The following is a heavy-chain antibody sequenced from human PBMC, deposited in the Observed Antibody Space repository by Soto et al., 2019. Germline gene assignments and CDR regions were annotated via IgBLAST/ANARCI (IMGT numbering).Heavy chain of an antibody. CDR1: GFTFSSYG. J-gene: IGHJ5*02. Sequence: LRVSCAASGFTFSSYGMHWVRQAPGKGLEWVAVISYDGSNKYYADSVKGRFTISRDNSKNTLYLQMNSLRAEDTAVYYCAKGCIRFLEWLLASDWFDPWGQGTLVTVSS. CDR3: AKGCIRFLEWLLASDWFDP. D-gene: IGHD3-3*01. V-gene: IGHV3-30*18. CDR2: ISYDGSNK.